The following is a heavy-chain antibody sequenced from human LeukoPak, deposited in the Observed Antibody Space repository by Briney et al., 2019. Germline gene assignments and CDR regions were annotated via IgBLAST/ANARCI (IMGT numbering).Heavy chain of an antibody. D-gene: IGHD2-2*01. CDR1: GYTLTELS. V-gene: IGHV1-24*01. J-gene: IGHJ4*02. CDR3: ATLIVSGYCSSTSCSKDY. Sequence: ASVKVSCKVSGYTLTELSMHWVRQAPGKWLEWMGGFDPEDGETIYAQKFQGRVTMTEDTSTDTAYMELSSLRSEDTAVYYCATLIVSGYCSSTSCSKDYWGQGTLVTVSS. CDR2: FDPEDGET.